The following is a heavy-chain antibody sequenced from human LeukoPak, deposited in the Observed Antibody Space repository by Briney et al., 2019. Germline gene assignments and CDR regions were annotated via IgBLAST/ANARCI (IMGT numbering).Heavy chain of an antibody. J-gene: IGHJ4*01. V-gene: IGHV4-39*01. Sequence: SETLSLTCTVSGGSISSSSYYWGWLRQPPGKGLEWIGSIYYSRSTYYNPSLKSRVTISVHTSKNQFSLKLTSVTAADTAVYYCARLKLHFDFSTGHHYYFDSWGEETLVIVSS. D-gene: IGHD3/OR15-3a*01. CDR3: ARLKLHFDFSTGHHYYFDS. CDR2: IYYSRST. CDR1: GGSISSSSYY.